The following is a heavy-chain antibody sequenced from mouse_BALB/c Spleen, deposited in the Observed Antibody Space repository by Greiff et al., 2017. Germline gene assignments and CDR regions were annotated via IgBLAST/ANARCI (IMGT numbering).Heavy chain of an antibody. CDR3: ARGVGQEGY. CDR2: INPSTGYT. D-gene: IGHD3-3*01. Sequence: QVQLKQSGAELARPGASVKLSCKASGYTFTSYWMHWVKQRPGQGLEWIGYINPSTGYTEYNQKFKDKATLTADKSSSTAYMQLSSLTSEDSAVYYCARGVGQEGYWGQGTTLTVSS. J-gene: IGHJ2*01. V-gene: IGHV1-4*01. CDR1: GYTFTSYW.